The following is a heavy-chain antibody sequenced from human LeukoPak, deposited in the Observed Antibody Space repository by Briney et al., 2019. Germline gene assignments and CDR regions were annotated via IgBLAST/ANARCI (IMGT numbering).Heavy chain of an antibody. J-gene: IGHJ6*03. CDR1: GFTFSNYW. V-gene: IGHV3-7*01. CDR2: IKQDGSEK. Sequence: GGSLRLSCAVSGFTFSNYWMTWVRQTPGKGLEWVASIKQDGSEKYYVDSVKGRFTISRDNAKNSLYLQMNSLRAEDTAVYYCARGVPAAMNYYYYMDVWGKGTTVTVSS. CDR3: ARGVPAAMNYYYYMDV. D-gene: IGHD2-2*01.